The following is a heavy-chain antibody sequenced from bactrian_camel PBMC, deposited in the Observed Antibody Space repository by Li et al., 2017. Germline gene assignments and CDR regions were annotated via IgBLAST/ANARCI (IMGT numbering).Heavy chain of an antibody. CDR3: AAGPWYTDEYRY. CDR1: TYTYSSYC. V-gene: IGHV3S6*01. Sequence: HVQLVESGGGLVQSGGSLRLSCAASTYTYSSYCMGWFRQAPGNECELVSSIYSDGTTYYADSVMGRFTIAHDSANSTLYLQMDSLKPEDTALYYCAAGPWYTDEYRYWGQGTQVTVS. CDR2: IYSDGTT. D-gene: IGHD6*01. J-gene: IGHJ4*01.